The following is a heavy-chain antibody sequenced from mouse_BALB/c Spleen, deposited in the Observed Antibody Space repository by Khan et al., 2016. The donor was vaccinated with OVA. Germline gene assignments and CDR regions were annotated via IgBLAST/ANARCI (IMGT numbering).Heavy chain of an antibody. V-gene: IGHV2-6-4*01. Sequence: QVQLKESGPGLVAPSQSLSITCTVSGFSLSRYNIHWVRQPPGKGLEWLGMIWGGGGTDYNSTLKSRLSISKDNSKSQVFLQMNSLKTDDTAMYYCARAYYRYDGYYAMDYWGQGTSVTVSS. CDR2: IWGGGGT. D-gene: IGHD2-14*01. CDR1: GFSLSRYN. CDR3: ARAYYRYDGYYAMDY. J-gene: IGHJ4*01.